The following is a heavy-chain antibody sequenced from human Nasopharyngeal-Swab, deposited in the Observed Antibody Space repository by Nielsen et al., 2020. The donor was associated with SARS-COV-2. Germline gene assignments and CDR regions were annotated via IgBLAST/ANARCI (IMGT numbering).Heavy chain of an antibody. V-gene: IGHV3-30-3*01. D-gene: IGHD2-2*01. Sequence: GESLKISCAASGFSFSNYAMHWVRQAPGKRLEWVTVISYDGSIKYYADSVKGRLTISRDNSKNTVYLQINSLRAEDTAVYYCARPSGVFQLSYGWYLLHWGQGTLVTVSS. CDR3: ARPSGVFQLSYGWYLLH. J-gene: IGHJ1*01. CDR2: ISYDGSIK. CDR1: GFSFSNYA.